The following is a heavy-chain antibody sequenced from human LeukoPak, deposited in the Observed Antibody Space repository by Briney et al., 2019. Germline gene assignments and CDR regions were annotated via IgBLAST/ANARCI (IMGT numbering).Heavy chain of an antibody. V-gene: IGHV4-4*07. CDR3: ARLPGGDSSSVVAFDI. Sequence: SETLSLTCAVSGGSISSYYWNGIRQPAGKGLEGIGRIYTSGSTNYNPSLRSRVTMSVDTSKNQFSLKLSSVTAADTAVYYCARLPGGDSSSVVAFDIWGQGTMVTVSS. D-gene: IGHD2-21*02. CDR1: GGSISSYY. J-gene: IGHJ3*02. CDR2: IYTSGST.